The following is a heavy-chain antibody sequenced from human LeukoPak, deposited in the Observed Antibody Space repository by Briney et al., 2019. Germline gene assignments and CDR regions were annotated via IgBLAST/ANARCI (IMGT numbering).Heavy chain of an antibody. Sequence: GGSLRLSCAASGFTFSNYWMHWVRQAPGKGLEWVANINQDGSEKYYVDSVKGRFTISRDNAKNSLYLQMNSLRAEDTAVYYCARDRAYYDFWSGDYYYMDVWGKGTTVTVSS. CDR2: INQDGSEK. V-gene: IGHV3-7*01. D-gene: IGHD3-3*01. J-gene: IGHJ6*03. CDR3: ARDRAYYDFWSGDYYYMDV. CDR1: GFTFSNYW.